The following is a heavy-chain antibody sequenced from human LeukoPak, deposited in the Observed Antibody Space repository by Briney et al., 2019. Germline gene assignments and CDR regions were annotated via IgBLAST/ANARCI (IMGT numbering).Heavy chain of an antibody. CDR3: AKSPTRLLYYFDY. CDR1: GFTFSSYA. CDR2: ISGSGGST. V-gene: IGHV3-23*01. J-gene: IGHJ4*02. Sequence: PGGSLRLSCAASGFTFSSYAMSWVRQAPGKGLEWVSAISGSGGSTYYADSVKGRFTISRDNSKHTLYLQMNSLRAEDTAVYYCAKSPTRLLYYFDYWGQGTLVTVSS. D-gene: IGHD2-15*01.